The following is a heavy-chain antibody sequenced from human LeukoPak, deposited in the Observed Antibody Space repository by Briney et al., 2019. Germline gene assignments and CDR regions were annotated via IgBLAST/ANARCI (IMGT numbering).Heavy chain of an antibody. J-gene: IGHJ3*02. CDR2: IYTSGST. Sequence: SSQTLSLTCTVSGGSISSGSYYWSWIRQPAGKGLEWIGRIYTSGSTNYNPSLKSRVTISVDTSKNQFSLKLSSVTAADTAVYYCATGGAPTMAHDAFDIWGQGTMVTVSS. CDR3: ATGGAPTMAHDAFDI. D-gene: IGHD1-26*01. CDR1: GGSISSGSYY. V-gene: IGHV4-61*02.